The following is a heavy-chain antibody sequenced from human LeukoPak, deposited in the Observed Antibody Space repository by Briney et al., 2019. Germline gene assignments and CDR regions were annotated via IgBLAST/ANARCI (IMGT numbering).Heavy chain of an antibody. CDR2: INPNSGGT. CDR3: ASLTYYYDSSGYHY. CDR1: GYTFTGYY. D-gene: IGHD3-22*01. V-gene: IGHV1-2*02. Sequence: GASVKVSCKASGYTFTGYYMHWVRQAPGQGLEWMGWINPNSGGTNYAQKFQGRVTMTRDTSISTAYMELSRLRSDDTAVYYCASLTYYYDSSGYHYWGQGTLVTVSS. J-gene: IGHJ4*02.